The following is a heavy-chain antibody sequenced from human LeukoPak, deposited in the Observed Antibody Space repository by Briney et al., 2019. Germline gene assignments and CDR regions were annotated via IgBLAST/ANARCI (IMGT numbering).Heavy chain of an antibody. CDR1: GFTFGDYG. V-gene: IGHV3-49*04. CDR3: TRDWGTTGTTWAWDY. Sequence: GGSLRLSCTASGFTFGDYGMSWVRQAPGKGLEWVGFIRSKAYGGTTEYAASVKGRFTISRDDSKSIAYLQMNSLKTEDTAAYYCTRDWGTTGTTWAWDYWGQGTLVTVSS. D-gene: IGHD1-7*01. CDR2: IRSKAYGGTT. J-gene: IGHJ4*02.